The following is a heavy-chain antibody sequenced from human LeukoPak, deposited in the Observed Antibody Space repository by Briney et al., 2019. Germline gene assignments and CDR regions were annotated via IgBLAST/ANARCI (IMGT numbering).Heavy chain of an antibody. V-gene: IGHV3-30*02. CDR1: GFTFSSYG. J-gene: IGHJ4*02. CDR3: AKDKDSSSWLIDY. D-gene: IGHD6-13*01. CDR2: IRYDGSNK. Sequence: SGGSLRLSCAASGFTFSSYGMHWVRQAPGKGLEWVAFIRYDGSNKYYADSVKGRFTISRDNSKNTLYLQMNSLRAEDTAVYYCAKDKDSSSWLIDYWGQGTLVTVSS.